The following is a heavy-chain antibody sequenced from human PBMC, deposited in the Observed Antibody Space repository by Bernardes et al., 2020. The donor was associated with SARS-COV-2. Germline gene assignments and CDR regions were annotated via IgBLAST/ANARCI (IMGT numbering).Heavy chain of an antibody. J-gene: IGHJ4*02. Sequence: SETLSLTCAVSGYSISSGYFWGWIRQPPGKGLESIGSIYHSGSTYYTPSLKSRVTISVDTSKNQFFLKLTSVTAAGTAMYYCARVAFFDSGGYYYYFDYWGQGTLVTVSS. CDR2: IYHSGST. CDR1: GYSISSGYF. D-gene: IGHD3-22*01. V-gene: IGHV4-38-2*01. CDR3: ARVAFFDSGGYYYYFDY.